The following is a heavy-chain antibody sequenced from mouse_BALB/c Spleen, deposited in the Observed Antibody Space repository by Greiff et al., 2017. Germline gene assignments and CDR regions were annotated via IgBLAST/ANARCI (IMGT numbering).Heavy chain of an antibody. Sequence: EVMLVESGGGLVKPGGSLKLSCAASGFTFSSYAMSWVRQTPEKRLEWVASISSGGSTYYPDSVKGRFTISRDNARNILYLQMSSLRSEDTAMYYCARARSTMITAGAYWGQGTLVTVSA. CDR2: ISSGGST. D-gene: IGHD2-4*01. J-gene: IGHJ3*01. CDR1: GFTFSSYA. CDR3: ARARSTMITAGAY. V-gene: IGHV5-6-5*01.